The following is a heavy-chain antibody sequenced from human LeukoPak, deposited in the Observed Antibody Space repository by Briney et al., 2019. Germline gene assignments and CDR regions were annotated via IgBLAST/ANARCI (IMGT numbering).Heavy chain of an antibody. CDR1: GYTFTGYY. D-gene: IGHD5-12*01. J-gene: IGHJ5*02. V-gene: IGHV1-2*02. CDR2: IDPNSGGT. Sequence: RASVKVSCKASGYTFTGYYMHWVRQAPGQGLEWMGWIDPNSGGTNYAQKFQGRVTMTRDTSITTAYMELSRLRSDDTAVYYCARDARTSGYDTGWFDPWGQGTLVTVSS. CDR3: ARDARTSGYDTGWFDP.